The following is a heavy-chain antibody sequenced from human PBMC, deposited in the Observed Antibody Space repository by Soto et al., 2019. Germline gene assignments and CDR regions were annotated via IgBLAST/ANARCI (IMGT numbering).Heavy chain of an antibody. CDR3: ARESAVSGFDP. V-gene: IGHV1-8*01. CDR2: MNPNSGNT. CDR1: GYTFNSYD. Sequence: ASVKVSCKASGYTFNSYDINWVHQATGQGLEWMGWMNPNSGNTAYALKFQGRVTMTRNTSISTAYMELSSLRSDDTFVYYCARESAVSGFDPWGQGTLVTVSS. J-gene: IGHJ5*02. D-gene: IGHD2-8*01.